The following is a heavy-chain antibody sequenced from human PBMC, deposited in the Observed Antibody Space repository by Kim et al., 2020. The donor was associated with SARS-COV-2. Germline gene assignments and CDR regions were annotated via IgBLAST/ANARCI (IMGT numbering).Heavy chain of an antibody. CDR3: TTDGRNYYGSGTLLGAYYYYGMDV. J-gene: IGHJ6*02. Sequence: GGSLRLSCAASGFTFSNAWMSWVRQAPGKGLEWVGRIKSKTDGGTTDYAAPVKGRFTISRDDSKNTLYLQMNSLKTEDTAVYYCTTDGRNYYGSGTLLGAYYYYGMDVWGQGTTVTVSS. V-gene: IGHV3-15*01. CDR2: IKSKTDGGTT. D-gene: IGHD3-10*01. CDR1: GFTFSNAW.